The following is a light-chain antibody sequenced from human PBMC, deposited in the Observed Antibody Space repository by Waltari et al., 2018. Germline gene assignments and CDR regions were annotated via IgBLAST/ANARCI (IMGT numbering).Light chain of an antibody. V-gene: IGKV3-15*01. CDR1: QSVTSS. Sequence: ETVMTQSPATLSVSPGESATLSCRASQSVTSSLAWYQQKPGQAPRLLIYGASTRATGIPARFSGSGSATEFTLTISSLQSEDFAVYYCQHYNNWPRTFGQGTKVEIK. J-gene: IGKJ1*01. CDR3: QHYNNWPRT. CDR2: GAS.